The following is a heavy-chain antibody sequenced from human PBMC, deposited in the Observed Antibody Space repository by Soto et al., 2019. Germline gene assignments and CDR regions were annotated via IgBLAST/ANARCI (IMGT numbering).Heavy chain of an antibody. CDR3: ARTPGYDFWSGYFDY. V-gene: IGHV4-34*01. CDR2: INHSGST. CDR1: GGSFSGYY. Sequence: SETLSLTCAVYGGSFSGYYWSWIRQPPGKGLEWIGEINHSGSTNYNPSLKSRVTISVDTSKNQFSLKLSSVTAADTAVYYCARTPGYDFWSGYFDYWGQGTLVTVSS. J-gene: IGHJ4*02. D-gene: IGHD3-3*01.